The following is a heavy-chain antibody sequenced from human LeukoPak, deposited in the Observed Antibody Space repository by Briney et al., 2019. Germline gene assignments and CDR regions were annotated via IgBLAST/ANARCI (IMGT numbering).Heavy chain of an antibody. CDR2: IYYSGST. J-gene: IGHJ4*02. CDR1: GASISGSGYY. D-gene: IGHD6-25*01. V-gene: IGHV4-39*01. Sequence: SETLSLTCAVSGASISGSGYYWGWIRQPPGKGLEWIGNIYYSGSTYYNASLQSRVTISIDTSKNQFSLRLNSVTAADTAMYYCAKSGGSGLIDYWGQGTLVTVSS. CDR3: AKSGGSGLIDY.